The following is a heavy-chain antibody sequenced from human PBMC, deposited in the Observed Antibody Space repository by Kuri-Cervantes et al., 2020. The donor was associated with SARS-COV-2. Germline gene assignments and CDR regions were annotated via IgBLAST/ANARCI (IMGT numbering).Heavy chain of an antibody. CDR3: ASLRRYNWNYSPFDY. CDR2: IYYSGST. D-gene: IGHD1-7*01. V-gene: IGHV4-39*01. Sequence: ESLKISCTVSGGSISSSSYYWGWIRQPPGKGLEWIGSIYYSGSTYYNPSLKSRVTISVDTSKNQFSLKLSSVTAADTAVYYCASLRRYNWNYSPFDYWGQGTLVTVSS. J-gene: IGHJ4*02. CDR1: GGSISSSSYY.